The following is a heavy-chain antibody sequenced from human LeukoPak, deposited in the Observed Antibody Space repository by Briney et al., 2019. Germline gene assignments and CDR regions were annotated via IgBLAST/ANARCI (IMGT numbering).Heavy chain of an antibody. Sequence: ASVKVCCKASGYTFTSYYMHWVRQAPGQGLEWTGIINPSGGSTSYAQKFQGRVTMTRDTSTSTVYMELSSLRSEDTAVYYCAREGGHDSSGYHFDYWGQGTLVTVSS. CDR2: INPSGGST. D-gene: IGHD3-22*01. CDR1: GYTFTSYY. J-gene: IGHJ4*02. V-gene: IGHV1-46*01. CDR3: AREGGHDSSGYHFDY.